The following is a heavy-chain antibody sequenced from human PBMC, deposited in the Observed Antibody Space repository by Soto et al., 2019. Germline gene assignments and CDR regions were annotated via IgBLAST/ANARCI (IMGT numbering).Heavy chain of an antibody. Sequence: ASGKVSCKASGYTFTSYYMHWVRQAPGQGLEWMGIINPSGGGTSYAQKFQGRVTMTRDTSTSTVYMELSSLRSEDTAVYYCARGKVKGAPYPNWFDPWGQGTLVTVSS. D-gene: IGHD3-22*01. CDR3: ARGKVKGAPYPNWFDP. CDR1: GYTFTSYY. J-gene: IGHJ5*02. V-gene: IGHV1-46*01. CDR2: INPSGGGT.